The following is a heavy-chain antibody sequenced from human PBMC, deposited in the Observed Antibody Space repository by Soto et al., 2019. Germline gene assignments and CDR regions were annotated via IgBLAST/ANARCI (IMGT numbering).Heavy chain of an antibody. CDR1: RYTFTGYY. Sequence: SVKVSFKASRYTFTGYYMHWVRQAPGQGLEWMGWINPNSGGTNYAQKFQGRVTMTRDTSISTAYMELSRLRSDDTAVYYCATITMIVAFDYWGQGTLVTVSS. V-gene: IGHV1-2*02. D-gene: IGHD3-22*01. J-gene: IGHJ4*02. CDR2: INPNSGGT. CDR3: ATITMIVAFDY.